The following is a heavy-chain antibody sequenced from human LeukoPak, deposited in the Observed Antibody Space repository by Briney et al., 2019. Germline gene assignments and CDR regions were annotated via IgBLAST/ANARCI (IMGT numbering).Heavy chain of an antibody. J-gene: IGHJ4*02. CDR3: ARAKVDTAMVWPDWYPIDY. CDR2: INPNSGGT. CDR1: GYTFTGYY. V-gene: IGHV1-2*06. Sequence: ASVKVSCKASGYTFTGYYMHWVRQAPGQGLEWMGRINPNSGGTNYAQKFQGRVTMTRDTSISTAYMELSGLRSDDTAVYYCARAKVDTAMVWPDWYPIDYWGQGTLVTVSS. D-gene: IGHD5-18*01.